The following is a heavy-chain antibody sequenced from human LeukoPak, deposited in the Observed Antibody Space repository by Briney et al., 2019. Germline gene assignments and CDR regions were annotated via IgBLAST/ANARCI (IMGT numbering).Heavy chain of an antibody. J-gene: IGHJ4*02. Sequence: SETLSLTCTVSGVSISSSNSYWGWIRQPPGKGLEWIGSIYYSGNTYYNASLKSQVSISIDTSKNQFSLRLSSVTAADTAVYYCARGLRQGSGWYERVFGDYWGQGTLVTVSS. V-gene: IGHV4-39*01. CDR2: IYYSGNT. D-gene: IGHD6-19*01. CDR1: GVSISSSNSY. CDR3: ARGLRQGSGWYERVFGDY.